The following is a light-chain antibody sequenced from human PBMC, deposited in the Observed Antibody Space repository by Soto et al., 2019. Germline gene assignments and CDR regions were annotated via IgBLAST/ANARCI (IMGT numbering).Light chain of an antibody. J-gene: IGKJ4*01. CDR2: DCS. CDR3: QQRHNRPPLT. V-gene: IGKV3-11*01. Sequence: EILFTQSSAPMSLPPGARATLSCRASQSVSRYFAWYQRKPGQAPRLLIYDCSNRAPGIPARFSGSWSGTDFTLTISGLEPEDSAVYYCQQRHNRPPLTFGGGTKVDIK. CDR1: QSVSRY.